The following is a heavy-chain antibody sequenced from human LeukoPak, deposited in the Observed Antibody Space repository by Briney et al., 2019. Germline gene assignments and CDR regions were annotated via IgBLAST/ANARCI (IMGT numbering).Heavy chain of an antibody. CDR1: GGTFNNYS. D-gene: IGHD4-23*01. CDR3: ARNQANDYGGDYWFDP. J-gene: IGHJ5*02. Sequence: SVTVSCKASGGTFNNYSISWVRQAPGLGLEWMGGIIPMFETITYAQKFQGRLTITADGSTSTVYMELISLKSEDTAVYYCARNQANDYGGDYWFDPWGQGTLVTVSS. CDR2: IIPMFETI. V-gene: IGHV1-69*13.